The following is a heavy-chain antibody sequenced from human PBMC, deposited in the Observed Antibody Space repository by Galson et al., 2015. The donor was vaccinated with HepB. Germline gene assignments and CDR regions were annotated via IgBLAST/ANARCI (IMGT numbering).Heavy chain of an antibody. V-gene: IGHV3-48*01. J-gene: IGHJ5*02. CDR1: GFTFSSYS. D-gene: IGHD3-22*01. Sequence: SLSLSCAASGFTFSSYSMNWVRQAPGKGLEWVSYVSSSSSTIYYADSVKGRFTISRDNAKNSLHLQMNGLRAEDTAVYYCAMNYENYDSSGFNNWFDPWGQGTLVTVSS. CDR3: AMNYENYDSSGFNNWFDP. CDR2: VSSSSSTI.